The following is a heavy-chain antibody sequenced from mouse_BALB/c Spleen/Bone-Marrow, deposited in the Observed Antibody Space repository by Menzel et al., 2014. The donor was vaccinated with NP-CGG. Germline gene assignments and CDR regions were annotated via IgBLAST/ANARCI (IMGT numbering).Heavy chain of an antibody. CDR2: INPSSGYT. Sequence: QVQLQQSGAELARPGASVKMSCRASGYTFTTYTMHWVKQRPGQGLEWIGYINPSSGYTYYNQKFKDKATLTADKSSSAAYLHLSSLTSEDSAFYYCARVYGNYDAMDYWGQGTSVTVSS. CDR3: ARVYGNYDAMDY. V-gene: IGHV1-4*01. CDR1: GYTFTTYT. D-gene: IGHD2-1*01. J-gene: IGHJ4*01.